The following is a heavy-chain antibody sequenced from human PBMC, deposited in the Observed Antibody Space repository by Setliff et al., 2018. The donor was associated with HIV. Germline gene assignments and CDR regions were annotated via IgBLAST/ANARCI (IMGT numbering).Heavy chain of an antibody. CDR3: ARDNYDSRGYFFGY. D-gene: IGHD3-22*01. V-gene: IGHV4-39*02. CDR2: IYYSGST. CDR1: GGSISSSSYY. J-gene: IGHJ4*02. Sequence: SETLSLTCTVSGGSISSSSYYWGWIRQPPGKGLEWIGNIYYSGSTYYNPSLKSRLTISKDTSKNHFSLQLSSVTAADTAVYYCARDNYDSRGYFFGYWGQGTLVTVSS.